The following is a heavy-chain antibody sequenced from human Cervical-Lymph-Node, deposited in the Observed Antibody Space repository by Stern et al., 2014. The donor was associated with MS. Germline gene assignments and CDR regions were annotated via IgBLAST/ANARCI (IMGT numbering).Heavy chain of an antibody. D-gene: IGHD6-6*01. J-gene: IGHJ4*02. Sequence: VQLEESGSELKKPGASVKVSCKASGYTFTSYDINWGSQAPGQGLEWMRWINTNTGNPAYALGFTRRFVFSLDTSVSAAYLQISSLKAEDTAVYYCARDLEAALDYWGQGTLVTVSS. CDR1: GYTFTSYD. CDR2: INTNTGNP. CDR3: ARDLEAALDY. V-gene: IGHV7-4-1*02.